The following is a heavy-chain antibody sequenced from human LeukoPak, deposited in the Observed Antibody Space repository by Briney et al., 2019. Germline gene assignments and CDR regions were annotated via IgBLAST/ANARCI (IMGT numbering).Heavy chain of an antibody. CDR2: INPNSGGT. V-gene: IGHV1-2*02. Sequence: ASVKVSCKASGYTFTGYYMHWVRQAPGQGLEWMGWINPNSGGTNYAQKFQGRVTMTRDTSTSTAYMELRSLRSDDTAVYYCARDQGNVLRYFAYWGQGTLVTVSS. CDR1: GYTFTGYY. D-gene: IGHD3-9*01. CDR3: ARDQGNVLRYFAY. J-gene: IGHJ4*02.